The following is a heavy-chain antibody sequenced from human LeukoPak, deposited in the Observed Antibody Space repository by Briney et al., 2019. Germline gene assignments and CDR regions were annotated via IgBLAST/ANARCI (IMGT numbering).Heavy chain of an antibody. CDR2: IKPDGSDK. D-gene: IGHD3-3*01. Sequence: QTGGSLRLSCAASGFTFSSSWMSWVRQAPGKGLEWVANIKPDGSDKYYVDSVKGRFTISRDNAKNSLYLQMNSLRAEDTAVYYCARDRRLYYDFWSGYSLLGASYAFDIWGQGTMVTVSS. V-gene: IGHV3-7*01. J-gene: IGHJ3*02. CDR1: GFTFSSSW. CDR3: ARDRRLYYDFWSGYSLLGASYAFDI.